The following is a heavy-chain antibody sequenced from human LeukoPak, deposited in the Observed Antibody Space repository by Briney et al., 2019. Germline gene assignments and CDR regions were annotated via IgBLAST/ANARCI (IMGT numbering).Heavy chain of an antibody. CDR1: GGSISSGGYY. CDR2: IYYSGST. CDR3: AREGTTYYYGSGTPGFDY. V-gene: IGHV4-31*03. D-gene: IGHD3-10*01. J-gene: IGHJ4*02. Sequence: SQTLSLTCTVSGGSISSGGYYWSWIRQHPGKRLEWIGYIYYSGSTYYNPSLKSRVTISVDTSKNQFSLKLSSVTAADTAVYYCAREGTTYYYGSGTPGFDYWGQGTLVTVSS.